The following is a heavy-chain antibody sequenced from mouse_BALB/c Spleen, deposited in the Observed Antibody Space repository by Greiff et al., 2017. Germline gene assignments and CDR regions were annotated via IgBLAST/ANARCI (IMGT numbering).Heavy chain of an antibody. CDR3: ALYYGYYFDY. CDR2: ISYSGST. Sequence: EVKLMESGPGLVKPSQSLSLTCTVSGYSITSDSARNWIRQFPGNKLGWGVYISYSGSTSYNPYLKSRISITRDTSKNQFFLQLNSVTTEDTATYYCALYYGYYFDYWGQGTTLTVSS. J-gene: IGHJ2*01. CDR1: GYSITSDSA. V-gene: IGHV3-2*02. D-gene: IGHD1-2*01.